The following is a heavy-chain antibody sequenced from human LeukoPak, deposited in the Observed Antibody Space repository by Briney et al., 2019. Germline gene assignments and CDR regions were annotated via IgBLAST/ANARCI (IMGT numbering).Heavy chain of an antibody. V-gene: IGHV4-30-2*01. CDR3: AGYSNYVYGMDV. CDR2: IYHSGST. J-gene: IGHJ6*02. D-gene: IGHD4-4*01. CDR1: GGSISSGGYS. Sequence: PSETLSLTCAVSGGSISSGGYSWSWIRQPPGKGLEWIGYIYHSGSTYYNPSLKSRVTISVDRSKNQFSLKLSSVTAADTAVYYCAGYSNYVYGMDVWGQGTTVTVSS.